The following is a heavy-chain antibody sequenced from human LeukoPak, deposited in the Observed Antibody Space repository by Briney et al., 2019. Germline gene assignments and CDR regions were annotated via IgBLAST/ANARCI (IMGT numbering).Heavy chain of an antibody. V-gene: IGHV4-39*07. CDR2: ISYSGNT. D-gene: IGHD6-13*01. Sequence: SETLSLTCTVSGASISSTSYYWDWIRQPPGKGLEWIGSISYSGNTYYNPSLQSRVTISADTSKSQFSLKVSSVTAADTAVYYCARGYTPPYSSSWYLFSYYYYYMDVWGKGTTVTVSS. CDR3: ARGYTPPYSSSWYLFSYYYYYMDV. CDR1: GASISSTSYY. J-gene: IGHJ6*03.